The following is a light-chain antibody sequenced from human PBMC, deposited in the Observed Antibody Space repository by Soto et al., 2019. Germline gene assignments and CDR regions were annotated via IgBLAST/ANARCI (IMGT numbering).Light chain of an antibody. CDR1: QNIFTY. Sequence: DIHITQSPSTLSASVGDRVTISCRASQNIFTYLAWYQQKPGKAPRLLIYAASRLQSGVPSRFSGTGSGTDFTLTISSLQPEDFAIYYCQQTFGKPLVTFGQGTRLEIK. CDR2: AAS. CDR3: QQTFGKPLVT. V-gene: IGKV1-39*01. J-gene: IGKJ5*01.